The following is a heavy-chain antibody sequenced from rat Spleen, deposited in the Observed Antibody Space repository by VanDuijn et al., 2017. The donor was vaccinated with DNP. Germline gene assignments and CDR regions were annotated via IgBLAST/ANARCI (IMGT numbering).Heavy chain of an antibody. Sequence: EVQLVESGGGLVQPGRSMKLSCVVSGFSFSTFPMAWVRQAQTKGLEWVAFITDSGGDTYYRDSVKGRFTVSRDNAKSTLYLQMDSLRSEDTATYYCARHGGSYTTDLDYWGQGVMVTVSS. CDR2: ITDSGGDT. CDR1: GFSFSTFP. CDR3: ARHGGSYTTDLDY. D-gene: IGHD1-6*01. J-gene: IGHJ2*01. V-gene: IGHV5-46*01.